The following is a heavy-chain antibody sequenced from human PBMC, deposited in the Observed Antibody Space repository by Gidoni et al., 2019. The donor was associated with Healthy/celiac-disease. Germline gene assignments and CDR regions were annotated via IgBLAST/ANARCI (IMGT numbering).Heavy chain of an antibody. CDR2: IYYSGST. Sequence: LEWIGSIYYSGSTYYNPSLKSRVTISVDTSKNQFSLKLSSVTAADTAVYYCARQPGDSSGYYSVVWDYWGQGTLVTVSS. J-gene: IGHJ4*02. CDR3: ARQPGDSSGYYSVVWDY. D-gene: IGHD3-22*01. V-gene: IGHV4-39*01.